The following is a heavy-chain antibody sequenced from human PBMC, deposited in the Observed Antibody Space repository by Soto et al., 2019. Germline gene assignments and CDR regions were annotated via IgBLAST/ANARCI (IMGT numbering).Heavy chain of an antibody. D-gene: IGHD2-15*01. Sequence: QVQLQESGPGLVKPSETLSLICGVSGYSISSGFYWGWIRQPPGKGLEWIGSIRHDGNIYYNPSLRSRVTISVDTAKNQFSLNLRSVTAADTAVYYCAIVGVEVSGPIGDFDYWGQGTLVTVSS. V-gene: IGHV4-38-2*01. CDR3: AIVGVEVSGPIGDFDY. CDR1: GYSISSGFY. J-gene: IGHJ4*02. CDR2: IRHDGNI.